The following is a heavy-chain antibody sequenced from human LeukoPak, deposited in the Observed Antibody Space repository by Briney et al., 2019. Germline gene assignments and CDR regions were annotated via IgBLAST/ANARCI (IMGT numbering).Heavy chain of an antibody. Sequence: GGSLRLSCAASGMNFSSFGMHWVRQAPGKGLEWLAVMWSDGSETFYSDSVRGRFTISRDNSKNTVHLQMNSLRAEDTAVYYCATDRGWRTSGYYLYYFEYWGQGTLVTFSS. CDR2: MWSDGSET. CDR1: GMNFSSFG. J-gene: IGHJ4*02. D-gene: IGHD3-3*01. CDR3: ATDRGWRTSGYYLYYFEY. V-gene: IGHV3-33*03.